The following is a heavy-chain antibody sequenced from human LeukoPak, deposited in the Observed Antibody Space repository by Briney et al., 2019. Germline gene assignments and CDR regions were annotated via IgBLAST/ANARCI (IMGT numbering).Heavy chain of an antibody. CDR3: ARMGGPYWYFDL. V-gene: IGHV4-39*07. D-gene: IGHD2-15*01. CDR1: GGSISSSSYY. Sequence: PSETLSLTCTVSGGSISSSSYYWGWIRQPPGKGLEWIGSIYYSGSTYYNPSLKSRVTISVDTSKNQFSLKLSSVTAADTAVYYCARMGGPYWYFDLWGRGTLVTVSS. CDR2: IYYSGST. J-gene: IGHJ2*01.